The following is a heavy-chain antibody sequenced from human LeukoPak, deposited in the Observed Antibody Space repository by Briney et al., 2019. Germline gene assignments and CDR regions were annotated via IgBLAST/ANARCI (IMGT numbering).Heavy chain of an antibody. D-gene: IGHD4-23*01. CDR3: ARGAVVRDYHIGYYSMDV. J-gene: IGHJ6*02. CDR1: GGSFSGYY. V-gene: IGHV4-34*01. CDR2: INHSGST. Sequence: SETLSLTCAVYGGSFSGYYWSWIRQPPGKGLEWIGEINHSGSTNYNPSLKSRVTISVDTSKNQFSLKLSSVTAADTAVYYCARGAVVRDYHIGYYSMDVWGQGTTVTVSS.